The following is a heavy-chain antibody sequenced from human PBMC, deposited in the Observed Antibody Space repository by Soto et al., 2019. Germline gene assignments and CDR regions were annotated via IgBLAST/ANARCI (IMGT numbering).Heavy chain of an antibody. CDR1: GFTFGDYA. V-gene: IGHV3-30*02. CDR2: ISWDGGNT. D-gene: IGHD1-20*01. J-gene: IGHJ4*02. CDR3: AKDHNWNRGGYFDY. Sequence: PGGSLRLSCAASGFTFGDYAVHWVRQAPGKGLEWVSVISWDGGNTYYADSVKGRFTISRDNSKNTLYLQMNSLRAEDTAVYYCAKDHNWNRGGYFDYWGQGTLVTVSS.